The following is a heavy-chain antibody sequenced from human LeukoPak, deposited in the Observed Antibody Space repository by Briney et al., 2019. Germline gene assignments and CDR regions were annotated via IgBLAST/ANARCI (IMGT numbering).Heavy chain of an antibody. CDR2: ISGSGGST. J-gene: IGHJ4*02. D-gene: IGHD3-3*01. CDR3: AKAYDFWSGYYTSYFDY. Sequence: GGSLRLSCAASGFTFSSYAMSWVRQAPGKGLEWVSAISGSGGSTYYADSVKGRLTISRDNSKNTLYLQMNSLRAEDTAVYYCAKAYDFWSGYYTSYFDYWGQGTMVTVSS. V-gene: IGHV3-23*01. CDR1: GFTFSSYA.